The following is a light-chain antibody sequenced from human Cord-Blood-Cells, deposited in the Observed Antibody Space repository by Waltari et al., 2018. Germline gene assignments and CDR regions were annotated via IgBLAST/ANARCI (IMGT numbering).Light chain of an antibody. CDR2: AAS. V-gene: IGKV1-39*01. J-gene: IGKJ1*01. CDR3: QQSYSTPWT. CDR1: QSISSY. Sequence: DIQMTQSPSSRSASVGYRVTITCRASQSISSYLNWYQQKPGKAPKLLIYAASSLQSGVPSRFSGSGSGTDFTLTISSLQPEDFATYYCQQSYSTPWTFGQGTKVEIK.